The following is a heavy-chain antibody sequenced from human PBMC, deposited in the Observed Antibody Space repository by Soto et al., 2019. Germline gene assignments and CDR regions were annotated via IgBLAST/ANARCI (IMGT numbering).Heavy chain of an antibody. CDR1: GYTFTSYD. Sequence: SVKVSCKASGYTFTSYDINWVRQAPGQGLEWMGRIIPILGIANYAQKFQGRVTITADKSTSTAYMELSSLRSEDTAVYYCAKEYYYDSSGYYYFDYWGQGTLVTVSS. D-gene: IGHD3-22*01. J-gene: IGHJ4*02. CDR3: AKEYYYDSSGYYYFDY. V-gene: IGHV1-69*04. CDR2: IIPILGIA.